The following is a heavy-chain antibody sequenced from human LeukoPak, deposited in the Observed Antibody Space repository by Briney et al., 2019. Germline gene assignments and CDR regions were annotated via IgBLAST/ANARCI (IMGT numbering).Heavy chain of an antibody. J-gene: IGHJ4*02. CDR2: IYPGDSDT. CDR3: ARHQTYYYDSSGYGYPQESDY. D-gene: IGHD3-22*01. Sequence: GESLKISCKGSGYSFTSYWIGWVRQMPGKGLDWMGIIYPGDSDTRYSPSFQGQVTISADKSISTAYLQWSSLKASDTAMYYCARHQTYYYDSSGYGYPQESDYWGQGTLVTVSS. CDR1: GYSFTSYW. V-gene: IGHV5-51*01.